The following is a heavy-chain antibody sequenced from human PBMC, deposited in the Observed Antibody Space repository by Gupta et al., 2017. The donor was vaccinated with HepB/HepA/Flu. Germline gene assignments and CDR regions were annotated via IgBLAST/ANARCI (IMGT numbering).Heavy chain of an antibody. CDR1: GFTFSGYW. CDR3: GIGRGGPPDY. CDR2: ISTDGSTT. V-gene: IGHV3-74*01. J-gene: IGHJ4*02. Sequence: EVQLVESGGGLVQPGGSLRLSCAASGFTFSGYWMHWVRQGPGKGLVWVSRISTDGSTTSDADSVKGRFTISRDNAKNTLYLQMNSLRAEDTAVYYCGIGRGGPPDYWGQGTLVTVSS. D-gene: IGHD5-12*01.